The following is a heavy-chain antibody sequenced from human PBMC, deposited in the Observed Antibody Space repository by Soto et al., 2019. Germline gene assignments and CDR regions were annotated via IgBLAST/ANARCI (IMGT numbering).Heavy chain of an antibody. CDR2: MNPYNGNT. D-gene: IGHD5-18*01. CDR1: GYTFTNYD. V-gene: IGHV1-8*01. CDR3: ARGPGDLGYLDY. Sequence: ASVKVSCKTSGYTFTNYDIIWVRQAPGQGLECMGWMNPYNGNTGYAQNLQGRVTMTRNTSIGTAYMELSSLRSDDTTIYYCARGPGDLGYLDYWGQGALVTVSS. J-gene: IGHJ4*02.